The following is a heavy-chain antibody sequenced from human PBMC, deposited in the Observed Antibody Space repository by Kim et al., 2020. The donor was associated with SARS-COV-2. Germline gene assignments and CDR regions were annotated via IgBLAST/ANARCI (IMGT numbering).Heavy chain of an antibody. D-gene: IGHD5-18*01. CDR1: GFTVSSNY. CDR2: IYSGGST. Sequence: GGSLRLSCAASGFTVSSNYMSWVRQAPGKGLEWVSVIYSGGSTYYADSVKVRFTISRDNSKNTLYLQMNSLRAEDTAVYYCAREGYSYRPYYYYGMDVWGQGTTVTVSS. CDR3: AREGYSYRPYYYYGMDV. V-gene: IGHV3-53*01. J-gene: IGHJ6*02.